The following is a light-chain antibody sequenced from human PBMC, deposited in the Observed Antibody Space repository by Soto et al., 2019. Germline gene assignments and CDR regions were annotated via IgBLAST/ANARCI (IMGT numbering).Light chain of an antibody. CDR3: QQYSMWTT. Sequence: IMMTQSPATPSVTPGERATISCRASQSVSPNLAWYQHKPGQTHSLLIDGAATRATGIPARFSGSGTGTDFTHTSCSLQSEDFAVYFCQQYSMWTTFG. V-gene: IGKV3-15*01. CDR2: GAA. CDR1: QSVSPN. J-gene: IGKJ1*01.